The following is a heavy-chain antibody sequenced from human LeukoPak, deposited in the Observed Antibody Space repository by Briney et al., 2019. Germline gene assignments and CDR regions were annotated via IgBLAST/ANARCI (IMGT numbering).Heavy chain of an antibody. CDR3: AATKDPYCFDF. J-gene: IGHJ4*02. CDR2: INYSGST. CDR1: GGSISSYF. Sequence: SETLSLTCTVSGGSISSYFWTWIRQSPGKGLEWIGYINYSGSTNYNPSLKSRVTVSKDTSENQFSLKLSSVTAADTAVYYCAATKDPYCFDFWGQGTLFTVSS. V-gene: IGHV4-59*03. D-gene: IGHD2-15*01.